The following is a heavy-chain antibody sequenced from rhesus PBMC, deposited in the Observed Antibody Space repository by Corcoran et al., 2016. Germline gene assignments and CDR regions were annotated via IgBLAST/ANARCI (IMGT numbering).Heavy chain of an antibody. CDR3: ARDGIAAAGTEGYFDY. Sequence: QVQLQESGPGLVKPSKTLSLTCAVSGGSISSGYYSWSWIRQPPGKGLEWVGYITYSGSTSYNPSLKSRVTISRDTSKNQFSLKLSSVTAADTAVYYCARDGIAAAGTEGYFDYWGQGVLVTVSS. V-gene: IGHV4-122*02. CDR2: ITYSGST. D-gene: IGHD6-25*01. J-gene: IGHJ4*01. CDR1: GGSISSGYYS.